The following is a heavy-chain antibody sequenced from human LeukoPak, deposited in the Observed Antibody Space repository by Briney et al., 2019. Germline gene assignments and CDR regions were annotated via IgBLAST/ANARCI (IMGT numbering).Heavy chain of an antibody. J-gene: IGHJ4*02. D-gene: IGHD3-9*01. CDR3: AKWGDYDILTGYYVSDF. CDR2: ITGSGDTT. CDR1: GFIFRNYA. Sequence: GGSLRLSCAASGFIFRNYAMSWVRQAPGKGLEWVSAITGSGDTTYYADSVKGRFTVSRDNSKNTLHVEMNTLRAEDTAVYYCAKWGDYDILTGYYVSDFWGQGTLVTVSS. V-gene: IGHV3-23*01.